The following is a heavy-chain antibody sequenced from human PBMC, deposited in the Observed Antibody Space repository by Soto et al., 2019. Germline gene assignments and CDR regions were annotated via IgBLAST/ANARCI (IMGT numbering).Heavy chain of an antibody. CDR3: AKDSNIAAAVSPYYYQQYSMDV. D-gene: IGHD6-13*01. J-gene: IGHJ6*03. CDR1: GFTFSSYG. Sequence: GGSLRLSCAASGFTFSSYGMHWVRQAPGKGLEWVAVISYDGSNKYYADSVKGRFTISRDNSKNTLYLQMNSLRAEDTAVYYCAKDSNIAAAVSPYYYQQYSMDVCCKATTLTVSS. V-gene: IGHV3-30*18. CDR2: ISYDGSNK.